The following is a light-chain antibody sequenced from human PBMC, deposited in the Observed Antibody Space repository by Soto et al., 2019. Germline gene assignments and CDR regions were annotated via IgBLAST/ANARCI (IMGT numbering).Light chain of an antibody. V-gene: IGKV1-5*01. Sequence: DIQMTQSPSTLSASVGDRVTLTCRASQNIGLSLAWFQQKPGKAPKLLIYGASSLESGVPSRFSGSGSGTEFTLTISSLQPDDFATYYCEQYRRYPWTFGQGTKVDIK. CDR1: QNIGLS. CDR2: GAS. J-gene: IGKJ1*01. CDR3: EQYRRYPWT.